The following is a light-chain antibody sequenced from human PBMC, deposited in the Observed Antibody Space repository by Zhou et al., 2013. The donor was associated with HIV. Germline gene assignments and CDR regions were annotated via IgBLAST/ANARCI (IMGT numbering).Light chain of an antibody. CDR2: DAS. CDR3: QQYYSTSIT. V-gene: IGKV1-NL1*01. Sequence: DIQMAQSPSSLSASVGDRVTITCRASQRIDNYLNWYQQKPGKAPKLLIYDASRLQSGVPSRFRGSGSGTDYTLTISSLQPEDFATYYCQQYYSTSITFGQGTRLEIK. J-gene: IGKJ5*01. CDR1: QRIDNY.